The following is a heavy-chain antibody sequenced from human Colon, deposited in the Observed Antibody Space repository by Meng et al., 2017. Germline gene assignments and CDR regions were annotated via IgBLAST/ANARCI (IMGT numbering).Heavy chain of an antibody. Sequence: ASVKVSCKASGYTFSGYIVHWVRQAPGQGLEWMGWINPNSGVTNYAQRFQGRVTMTRDTSISTAYMELSRPRSDDTAVYYCARSGGDYSRVEYWGQGTLVTVSS. V-gene: IGHV1-2*02. D-gene: IGHD4-17*01. CDR1: GYTFSGYI. J-gene: IGHJ4*02. CDR3: ARSGGDYSRVEY. CDR2: INPNSGVT.